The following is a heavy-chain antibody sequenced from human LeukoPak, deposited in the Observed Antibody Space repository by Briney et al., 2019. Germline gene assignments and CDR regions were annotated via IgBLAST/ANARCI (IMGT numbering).Heavy chain of an antibody. D-gene: IGHD3-22*01. CDR3: AKEREIVVVTEYYFDY. CDR1: GFTFSVYA. CDR2: ISGSGGST. Sequence: GGSLRLSCATSGFTFSVYAMSWVRQAPGKGLEWVSAISGSGGSTYYADSVKGRFTISRDNSKNTLYLQMNSLRAEDTAVYYCAKEREIVVVTEYYFDYWGQGTLVTVSS. V-gene: IGHV3-23*01. J-gene: IGHJ4*02.